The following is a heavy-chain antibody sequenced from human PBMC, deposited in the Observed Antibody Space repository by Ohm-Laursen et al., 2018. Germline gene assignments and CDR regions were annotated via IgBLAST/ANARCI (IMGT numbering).Heavy chain of an antibody. Sequence: VASVKVSCKASGGTFSSYAISWVRQAPGQGLEWMGGIIPIFGTANYAQKFQGRVTITADESTSTAYMELSSLRSEDTAVYYCASGFGELLPLYYFDYWGQGTLVTVSS. CDR2: IIPIFGTA. CDR1: GGTFSSYA. D-gene: IGHD3-10*01. CDR3: ASGFGELLPLYYFDY. J-gene: IGHJ4*02. V-gene: IGHV1-69*13.